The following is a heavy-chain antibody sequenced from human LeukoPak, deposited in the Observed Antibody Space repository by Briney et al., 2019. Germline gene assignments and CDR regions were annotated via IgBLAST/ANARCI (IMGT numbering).Heavy chain of an antibody. CDR2: IIPSFGTA. D-gene: IGHD3-22*01. Sequence: SVKVSCKASGGTFSSYAISWVRQAPGQGLEWMGGIIPSFGTANYAQKFQGRVTITTDESTSTAYMELSSLRSEDTAVYYCARLEYDSSGYYFYDYWGQGTLVTVSS. V-gene: IGHV1-69*05. J-gene: IGHJ4*02. CDR1: GGTFSSYA. CDR3: ARLEYDSSGYYFYDY.